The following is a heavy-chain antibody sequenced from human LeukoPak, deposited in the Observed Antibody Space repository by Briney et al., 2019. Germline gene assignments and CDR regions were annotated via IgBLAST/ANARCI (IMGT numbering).Heavy chain of an antibody. CDR1: GYSINSGDY. J-gene: IGHJ4*02. V-gene: IGHV4-38-2*01. CDR2: IFHSGST. CDR3: ARGIYYLIEY. D-gene: IGHD3-10*01. Sequence: PSETLSLTCAVSGYSINSGDYWGWIRQSPGKGLEWIGNIFHSGSTYHNPSLKSRVTISVDTSKNEFSLKLSSVTAADTAVYYCARGIYYLIEYWGQGTLVTVSS.